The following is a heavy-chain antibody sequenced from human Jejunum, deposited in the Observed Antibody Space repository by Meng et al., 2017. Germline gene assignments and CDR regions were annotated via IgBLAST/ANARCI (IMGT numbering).Heavy chain of an antibody. CDR3: ARGRYASVGFDY. CDR2: IKNDGSTT. Sequence: GQVGESGGGLVQPGGSLRLSCAASGFTFNSYWMHWVRQGPGKGLVWVSQIKNDGSTTDYADSVKGRFTISRDNAKNMLFLQMNSLRAEDTAVYYCARGRYASVGFDYWGQGTLVTVSS. CDR1: GFTFNSYW. D-gene: IGHD2-2*01. J-gene: IGHJ4*02. V-gene: IGHV3-74*01.